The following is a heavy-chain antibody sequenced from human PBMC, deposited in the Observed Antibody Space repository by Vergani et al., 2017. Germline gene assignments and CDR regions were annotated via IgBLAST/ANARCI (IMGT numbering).Heavy chain of an antibody. CDR2: ISASGNA. CDR3: ARRSGGYYSGGKVHPLRTAFDV. Sequence: QVQLQESGPGLVKPSQTLSLTCTVSGGSISSGSYYWSWIRQPAGKGLEWLGHISASGNASHSPSLKTRVSMSVDTSKNQFSLTVTSVTAADTAIYFCARRSGGYYSGGKVHPLRTAFDVWGHGTVVTVSS. V-gene: IGHV4-61*02. J-gene: IGHJ3*01. CDR1: GGSISSGSYY. D-gene: IGHD2-15*01.